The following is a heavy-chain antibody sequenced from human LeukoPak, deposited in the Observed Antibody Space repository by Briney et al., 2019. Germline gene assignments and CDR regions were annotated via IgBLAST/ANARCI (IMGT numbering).Heavy chain of an antibody. D-gene: IGHD6-19*01. V-gene: IGHV4-34*01. J-gene: IGHJ1*01. CDR2: INHSGST. CDR1: GGSFSGYY. Sequence: RPSETLSLTCAVYGGSFSGYYWSWIRQLPGKGLEWIGEINHSGSTNYNPSLKSRVTISVDTSKNQFSLKLSSVTAADTAVYYCARGPGIAVRVALKYFQHWGQGTLVTVSS. CDR3: ARGPGIAVRVALKYFQH.